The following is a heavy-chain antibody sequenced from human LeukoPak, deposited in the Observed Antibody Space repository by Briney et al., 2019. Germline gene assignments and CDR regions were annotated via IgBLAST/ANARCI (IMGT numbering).Heavy chain of an antibody. V-gene: IGHV3-9*03. CDR2: ISWNSGSI. CDR3: AKDIYGGNSFAWNFDY. J-gene: IGHJ4*02. Sequence: GGSLRLSCAASGFTFDDYAMHWVRQAPGKGLEWVSGISWNSGSIMYADSVKGRFTISRDNAKNSLYLQMNSLRAEDMALYYCAKDIYGGNSFAWNFDYWGQGTLVTVSS. CDR1: GFTFDDYA. D-gene: IGHD4-23*01.